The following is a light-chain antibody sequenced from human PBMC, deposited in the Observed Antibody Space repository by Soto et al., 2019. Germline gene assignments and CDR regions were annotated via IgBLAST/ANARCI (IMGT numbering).Light chain of an antibody. CDR3: QQPNIWALVT. CDR2: VAL. CDR1: PSVTNY. Sequence: VVTLHKASLSLXPWEXATLXXTXSPSVTNYLAWYQQKPSQPPMLLIYVALNRAPRIPSIFSCGRSEADFNLTISSMRPKDYAVYYCQQPNIWALVTFGHGRLMEI. V-gene: IGKV3-11*01. J-gene: IGKJ5*01.